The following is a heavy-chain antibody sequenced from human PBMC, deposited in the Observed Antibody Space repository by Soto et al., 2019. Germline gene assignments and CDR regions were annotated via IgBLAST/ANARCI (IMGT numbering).Heavy chain of an antibody. CDR1: GGSFSGYQ. J-gene: IGHJ6*03. CDR3: ARGLILWFGELSRRRGYYYYMDV. CDR2: INDSGNI. V-gene: IGHV4-34*01. Sequence: QGQLQVWGAGLLKPSETLSLTCAVYGGSFSGYQWSWIRQSPGKGLEWIGEINDSGNINYNPSLKSRVTILLDTPKKQISLKLSSVTAADSAMYYCARGLILWFGELSRRRGYYYYMDVWGKGTTVTVSS. D-gene: IGHD3-10*01.